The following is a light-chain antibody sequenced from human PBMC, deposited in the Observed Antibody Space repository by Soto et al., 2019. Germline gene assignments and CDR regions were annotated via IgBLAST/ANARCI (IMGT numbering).Light chain of an antibody. Sequence: QSVLTQPASVSGSPGQSITISCTGTSSDVGGYNYVSWYQHHPGKAPKLLIYDVNNRPSGVSDRFSGSKSGNTASLTISGLQTEGEADYYCSSYTSIITVVFGGGTQLTVL. CDR2: DVN. V-gene: IGLV2-14*01. J-gene: IGLJ2*01. CDR1: SSDVGGYNY. CDR3: SSYTSIITVV.